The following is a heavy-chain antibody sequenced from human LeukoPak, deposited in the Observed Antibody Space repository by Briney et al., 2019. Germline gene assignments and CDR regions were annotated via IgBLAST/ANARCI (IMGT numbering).Heavy chain of an antibody. CDR2: IYSGGST. CDR1: GFTVSSNC. V-gene: IGHV3-66*01. J-gene: IGHJ4*02. Sequence: GGSLRLSCAASGFTVSSNCMSWVRQAPGKGLEWVSVIYSGGSTYYADSVKGRFTISRDNSKNTLYLQMNSLRAEDTAVYYCARGYYDSRARYWGQGTLVTVSS. CDR3: ARGYYDSRARY. D-gene: IGHD3-22*01.